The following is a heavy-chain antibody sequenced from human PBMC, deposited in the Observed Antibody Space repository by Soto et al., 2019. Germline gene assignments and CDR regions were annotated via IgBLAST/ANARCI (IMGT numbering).Heavy chain of an antibody. Sequence: PGGSLRLSCAASGFTFSGYSVSWVRQAPGKGLEWVSYISTSSSTIYYADSVKGRFTISRDNAKKSMYLQMNSLRAEDTAVYYCAGDLRKRWAAFDIWGQGTMVTVSS. J-gene: IGHJ3*02. D-gene: IGHD4-17*01. CDR1: GFTFSGYS. CDR3: AGDLRKRWAAFDI. V-gene: IGHV3-48*01. CDR2: ISTSSSTI.